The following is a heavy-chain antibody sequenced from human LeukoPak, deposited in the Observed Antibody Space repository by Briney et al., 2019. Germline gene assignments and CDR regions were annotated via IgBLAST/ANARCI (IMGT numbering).Heavy chain of an antibody. CDR2: INPSGGST. J-gene: IGHJ4*02. V-gene: IGHV1-46*01. CDR1: GYSFTSYY. D-gene: IGHD6-19*01. Sequence: ASVKVSFKTSGYSFTSYYIHWVRQAPGQGLEWMGIINPSGGSTSYPQKFQDRVTMTRDTSTSTAYMEVSSLRSEDTAVYFCARDGVAGTYYFDHWGQGTLVTVSS. CDR3: ARDGVAGTYYFDH.